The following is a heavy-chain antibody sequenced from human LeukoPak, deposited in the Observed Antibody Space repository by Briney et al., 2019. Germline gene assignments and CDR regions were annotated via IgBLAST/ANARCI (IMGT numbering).Heavy chain of an antibody. V-gene: IGHV3-33*06. CDR1: GFTFSSYG. CDR3: AKDLGPNSSSWYYFDY. J-gene: IGHJ4*02. D-gene: IGHD6-13*01. Sequence: PGGSLRLSCAASGFTFSSYGMHWVRQAPGKGLEWVAVIWCDGSNKYYADSVKGRFTISRDNSKNTLYLQMNSLRAEDTAVYYCAKDLGPNSSSWYYFDYWGQGTLVTVSS. CDR2: IWCDGSNK.